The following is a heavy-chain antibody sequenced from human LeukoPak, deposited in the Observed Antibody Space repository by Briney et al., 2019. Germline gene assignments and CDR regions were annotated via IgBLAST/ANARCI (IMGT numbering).Heavy chain of an antibody. D-gene: IGHD3-16*02. J-gene: IGHJ4*02. CDR2: MYYSGST. Sequence: SLXXTVXXGSINGYYWTWIRLPPGKXXXGIGYMYYSGSTNYNPSLKSRVTMSVDTSKNQFSLKLSSVTAADTAVYYCANYYDYVWGSYRDYWGQGTLVTVSS. CDR1: XGSINGYY. V-gene: IGHV4-59*12. CDR3: ANYYDYVWGSYRDY.